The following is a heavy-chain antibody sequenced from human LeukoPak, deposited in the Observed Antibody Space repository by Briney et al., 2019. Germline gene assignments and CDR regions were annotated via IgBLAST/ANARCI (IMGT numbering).Heavy chain of an antibody. CDR2: IKQDGSEN. V-gene: IGHV3-7*01. D-gene: IGHD2-2*01. CDR1: GFTFSNYW. Sequence: GGSLRLSCAASGFTFSNYWMSWVRQAPGKGLEWVANIKQDGSENYYVDSVKGRFTVSRDDAKNSLYLQMNSLRAEDTAVYYCARGYCSSTSCYPDYWGQGTLVTVSS. CDR3: ARGYCSSTSCYPDY. J-gene: IGHJ4*02.